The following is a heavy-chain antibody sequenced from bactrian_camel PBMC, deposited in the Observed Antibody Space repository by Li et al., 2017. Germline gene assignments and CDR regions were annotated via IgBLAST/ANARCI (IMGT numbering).Heavy chain of an antibody. CDR3: VYRPSGYCWVGAEFDS. D-gene: IGHD3*01. Sequence: HVQLVESGGGSVQAGGSLRLSCAAASGYSAVTLCMGWFRQAPGKEREGVAVINRRGTTNYADAVKGRFTISEDKFKSTLFLQMNGVNPEDAGIYYCVYRPSGYCWVGAEFDSCGQGTQVTVS. CDR2: INRRGTT. V-gene: IGHV3S53*01. J-gene: IGHJ4*01. CDR1: GYSAVTLC.